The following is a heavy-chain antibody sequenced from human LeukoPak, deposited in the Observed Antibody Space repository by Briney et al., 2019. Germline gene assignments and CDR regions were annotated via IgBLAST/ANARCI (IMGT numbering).Heavy chain of an antibody. CDR2: ISSRGDST. J-gene: IGHJ4*02. Sequence: GGSLRLSCAASGFIFSNYAMSWVRQVPGRGLEWVSTISSRGDSTYVADSVKGRFTISRDNSKTSLYLQMNTVRAEDTAVYYCVKGPRPDITVAHTVENWGQGTLVTVSS. V-gene: IGHV3-23*01. CDR3: VKGPRPDITVAHTVEN. D-gene: IGHD6-19*01. CDR1: GFIFSNYA.